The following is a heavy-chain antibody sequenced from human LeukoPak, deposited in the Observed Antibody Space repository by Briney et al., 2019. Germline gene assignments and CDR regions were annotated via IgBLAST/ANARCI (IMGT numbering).Heavy chain of an antibody. Sequence: PGRSLRLSCAASGFTFSSYAMHWVRQAPGKGLEWVAVISYDGSNKYYADSVKGRFTISRDNSKNTLYLQMNSLRAEDTAVYYCARGPYYYDSSGYYTDCWGQGTLVTVS. V-gene: IGHV3-30-3*01. CDR1: GFTFSSYA. J-gene: IGHJ4*02. D-gene: IGHD3-22*01. CDR2: ISYDGSNK. CDR3: ARGPYYYDSSGYYTDC.